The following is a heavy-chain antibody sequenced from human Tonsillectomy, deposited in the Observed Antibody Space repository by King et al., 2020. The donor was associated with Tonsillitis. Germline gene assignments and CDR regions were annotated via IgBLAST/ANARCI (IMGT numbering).Heavy chain of an antibody. CDR3: TNLEGFWTGWPYFDY. V-gene: IGHV5-51*01. Sequence: VQLVESGAEVKKPGESLKISCKGSGYSFSTYWIGWVRQMPGKGLEWMGIIYPGDSNTIYSPSFVDQVTISADKSINTAYLQWSSLKASDTAIYYCTNLEGFWTGWPYFDYWGQGTLVTVSS. CDR1: GYSFSTYW. D-gene: IGHD3/OR15-3a*01. J-gene: IGHJ4*02. CDR2: IYPGDSNT.